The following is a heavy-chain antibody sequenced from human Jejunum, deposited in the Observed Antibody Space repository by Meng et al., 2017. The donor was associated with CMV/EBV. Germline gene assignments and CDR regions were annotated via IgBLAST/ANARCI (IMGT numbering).Heavy chain of an antibody. CDR2: VLGTGPT. Sequence: SGFTFNNYAMTWVRQAPGKGLEWVSTVLGTGPTYYADYVKGRFTISRDDSRNTLFLQLNSLRDEDTAVFYCARGDSSTTWLVFDYWGLGTQVTVSS. V-gene: IGHV3-23*01. J-gene: IGHJ4*02. CDR1: GFTFNNYA. CDR3: ARGDSSTTWLVFDY. D-gene: IGHD6-13*01.